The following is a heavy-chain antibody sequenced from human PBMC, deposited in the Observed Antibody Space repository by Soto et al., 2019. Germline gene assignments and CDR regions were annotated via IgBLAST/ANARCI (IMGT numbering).Heavy chain of an antibody. D-gene: IGHD3-10*01. V-gene: IGHV1-69*19. CDR3: ARVLYYGSGSYSPYGMDV. CDR2: VSPPFRTS. J-gene: IGHJ6*02. Sequence: QVQLVQSGAEVKKPVSSVKVSCKTSGVSFNNNGIGWVRQAPGHGLEWMGGVSPPFRTSNYARKFQGRISITADASTGTVNMELRSLTSEDTAQYYCARVLYYGSGSYSPYGMDVWGQGTTVTVSS. CDR1: GVSFNNNG.